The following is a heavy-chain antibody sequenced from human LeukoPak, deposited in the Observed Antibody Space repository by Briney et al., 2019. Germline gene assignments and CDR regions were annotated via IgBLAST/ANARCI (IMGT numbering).Heavy chain of an antibody. J-gene: IGHJ4*02. Sequence: GGSLRLSCAASGFTFSVYVMSWVRQAPGKGLEWVSVISVPGGSTYYADSVKGRFTISRDNSKNTLYLQMNSLSAEDTAVYYCAKMSGLYDSSGYYLYYFDYWGQGTLVTVSS. D-gene: IGHD3-22*01. CDR3: AKMSGLYDSSGYYLYYFDY. CDR1: GFTFSVYV. V-gene: IGHV3-23*01. CDR2: ISVPGGST.